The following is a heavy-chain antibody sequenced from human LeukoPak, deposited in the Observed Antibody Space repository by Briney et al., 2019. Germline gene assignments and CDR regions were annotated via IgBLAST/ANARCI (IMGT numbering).Heavy chain of an antibody. CDR2: VYYSGRT. J-gene: IGHJ5*02. D-gene: IGHD5-18*01. CDR1: GGSISSYY. CDR3: ARDRHEWILSA. V-gene: IGHV4-59*01. Sequence: PSETLSLTCSVSGGSISSYYWSWIRQPPGKGLEWIGYVYYSGRTNYNPSLESRATISIDTSKNQFSLRLSSVTAADTAVYYCARDRHEWILSAWGQGTLVTVSS.